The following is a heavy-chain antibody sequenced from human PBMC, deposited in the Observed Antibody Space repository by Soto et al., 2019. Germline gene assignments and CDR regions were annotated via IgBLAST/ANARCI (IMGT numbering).Heavy chain of an antibody. CDR2: ISYDVSNK. D-gene: IGHD2-15*01. CDR1: GFTFSSYA. V-gene: IGHV3-30-3*01. J-gene: IGHJ6*02. Sequence: GGYLRLSCAASGFTFSSYAMHWVRQAPGKRLERVAVISYDVSNKYYADSVKGRFTISRDNSKNTLYLQMNSLRAEDTAVYYCARRDCSGGSCYRKGYYYYGMDVWGQGTMVTVSS. CDR3: ARRDCSGGSCYRKGYYYYGMDV.